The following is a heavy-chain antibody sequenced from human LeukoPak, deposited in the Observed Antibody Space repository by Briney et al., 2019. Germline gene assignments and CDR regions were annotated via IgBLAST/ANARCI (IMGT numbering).Heavy chain of an antibody. D-gene: IGHD5-24*01. Sequence: GGSLRLSCAASGFTFSSYSMNWVRQAPGKGLEWVSSISSSSSYIYYADSVKGRFTISRDNAKNSLYLQMNSLRAEDTAVYYCARDFSMATIDYWGQGTLVTVSS. J-gene: IGHJ4*02. CDR1: GFTFSSYS. CDR3: ARDFSMATIDY. V-gene: IGHV3-21*01. CDR2: ISSSSSYI.